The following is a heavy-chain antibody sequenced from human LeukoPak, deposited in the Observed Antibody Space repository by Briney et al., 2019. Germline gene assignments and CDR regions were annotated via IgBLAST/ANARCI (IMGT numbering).Heavy chain of an antibody. CDR3: ARTWFGESHNWFDP. V-gene: IGHV3-53*01. CDR2: IYSGGST. D-gene: IGHD3-10*01. J-gene: IGHJ5*02. Sequence: PGGSLRLSCAASGFTVSSNYMSWVRQAPGKGLEWVSVIYSGGSTYYADSVKGRFTISRDNSKNTLYLQMSSLRAEDTAVYYCARTWFGESHNWFDPWGQGTLVTVSS. CDR1: GFTVSSNY.